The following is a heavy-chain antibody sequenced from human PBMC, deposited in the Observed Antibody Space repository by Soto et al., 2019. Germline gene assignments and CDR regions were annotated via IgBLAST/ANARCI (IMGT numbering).Heavy chain of an antibody. V-gene: IGHV1-24*01. J-gene: IGHJ4*02. CDR3: ATGRIAVASNKDY. CDR2: FDPEDGET. D-gene: IGHD6-19*01. Sequence: GASVKVSCKVCGYTLNELSMHWLRQAPGKGLEWMGGFDPEDGETSYAQKFPGRVTMTEDTSTDTAYIELSRLRSEDTAVSYCATGRIAVASNKDYWGQETLVAVYS. CDR1: GYTLNELS.